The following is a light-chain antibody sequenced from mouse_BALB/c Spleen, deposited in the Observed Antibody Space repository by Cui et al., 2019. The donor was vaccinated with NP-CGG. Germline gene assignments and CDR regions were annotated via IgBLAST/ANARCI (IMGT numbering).Light chain of an antibody. Sequence: AVVTQESALTTSPGETVTLTCRSSTGAVTPSNYANWVQEKPDYLFTGLIVGTSNRIPGVPARFSGSLIGDKAALTITGAQTEDEAIYFCALWYSNHWVFGGGTKLTVL. V-gene: IGLV1*01. CDR3: ALWYSNHWV. J-gene: IGLJ1*01. CDR2: GTS. CDR1: TGAVTPSNY.